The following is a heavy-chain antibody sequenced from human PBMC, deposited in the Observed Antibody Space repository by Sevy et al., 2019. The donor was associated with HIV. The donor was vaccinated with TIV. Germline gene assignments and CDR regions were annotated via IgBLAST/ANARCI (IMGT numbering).Heavy chain of an antibody. CDR3: ARDGTVVVPAAMGWDYYYYGMDV. D-gene: IGHD2-2*01. J-gene: IGHJ6*02. CDR1: GFTFSSYW. V-gene: IGHV3-74*01. CDR2: INSDGSST. Sequence: GGSLRLSCAASGFTFSSYWMHWVRQAPGKGLVWVSRINSDGSSTSYADSVKGRFTISRDNAKNMLYLQMNSLGAEDTAVYYCARDGTVVVPAAMGWDYYYYGMDVWGQGTTVTVSS.